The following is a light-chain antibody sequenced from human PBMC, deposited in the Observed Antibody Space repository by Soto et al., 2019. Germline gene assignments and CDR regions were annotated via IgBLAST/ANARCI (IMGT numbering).Light chain of an antibody. J-gene: IGLJ1*01. CDR2: EAN. Sequence: QSALTQPASVSGSPGQSITISCTGTSSDVGNFNLVSWYQQHPGKAPKLMIYEANKRPSGVSSRFSGSKSGNTASLTISGLRSDDEADYHCCSYAGGSTYVFGTGTKLTVL. CDR3: CSYAGGSTYV. CDR1: SSDVGNFNL. V-gene: IGLV2-23*01.